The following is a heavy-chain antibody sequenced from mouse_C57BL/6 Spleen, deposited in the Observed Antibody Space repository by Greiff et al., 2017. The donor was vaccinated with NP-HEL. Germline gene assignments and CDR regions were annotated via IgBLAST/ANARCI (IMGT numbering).Heavy chain of an antibody. CDR3: ARLRDWYFDV. CDR1: GYTFTSYW. J-gene: IGHJ1*03. CDR2: IDPSDSYT. V-gene: IGHV1-50*01. D-gene: IGHD1-1*01. Sequence: QVQLKQPGAELVKPGASVKLSCKASGYTFTSYWMQWVKQRPGQGLEWIGEIDPSDSYTNYNQKFKGKATLTVDTSSSTAYMQLSSLTSEDSAVYYCARLRDWYFDVWGTGTTVTVSS.